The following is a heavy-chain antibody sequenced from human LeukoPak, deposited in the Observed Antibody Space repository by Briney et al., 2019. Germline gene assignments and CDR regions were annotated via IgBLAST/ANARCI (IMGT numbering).Heavy chain of an antibody. CDR2: ISGSGGST. D-gene: IGHD3-10*01. CDR3: AKVGRGSSDAFDI. V-gene: IGHV3-23*01. J-gene: IGHJ3*02. CDR1: GFTFSSYA. Sequence: PGGSLRLSCAASGFTFSSYAMSWVRQAPGKGLEWVSAISGSGGSTYCADSVKGRFTISRDNSKNTLCLQMNSLRAEDTAVYYCAKVGRGSSDAFDIWGQGTMVTVSS.